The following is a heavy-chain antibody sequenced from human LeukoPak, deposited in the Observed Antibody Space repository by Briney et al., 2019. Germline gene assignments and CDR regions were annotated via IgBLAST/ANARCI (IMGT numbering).Heavy chain of an antibody. CDR3: ARDDSYCSSTSCYDWFDP. CDR2: IYYSGST. Sequence: SETLSLTCTVSGGSISSYYWSWIRQPPGKGLEWIGYIYYSGSTNYNPSLKSRVTTSVDTSKNQFSLKLSSVTAADTAVYYCARDDSYCSSTSCYDWFDPWGQGTLVTVSS. V-gene: IGHV4-59*01. J-gene: IGHJ5*02. D-gene: IGHD2-2*01. CDR1: GGSISSYY.